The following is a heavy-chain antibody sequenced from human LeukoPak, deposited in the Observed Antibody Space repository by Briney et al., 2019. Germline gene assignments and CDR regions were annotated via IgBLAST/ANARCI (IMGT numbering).Heavy chain of an antibody. D-gene: IGHD6-19*01. CDR1: GFTFSSYW. V-gene: IGHV3-7*01. CDR2: IKHDGSEK. Sequence: GGSLRLSCAASGFTFSSYWMSWVRQAPGKGLEWVANIKHDGSEKYYVDSVKGRFTISRDNAKKSLYLQMNSLRAGDTAVYYCATRAGYFDYWGQGTLVTVSS. CDR3: ATRAGYFDY. J-gene: IGHJ4*02.